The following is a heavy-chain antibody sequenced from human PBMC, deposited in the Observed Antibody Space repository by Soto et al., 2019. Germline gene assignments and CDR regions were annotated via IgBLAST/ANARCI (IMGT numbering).Heavy chain of an antibody. CDR1: GYTFTSYA. Sequence: ASVKVSCKASGYTFTSYAMHWVRQAPGQRLEWMGWINAGNGNTKYSQKFQGRVTITRDTSASTAYMELSSLRSEDTAVYYCARDPAWSGWFDPWGQGTLVTVSS. CDR2: INAGNGNT. D-gene: IGHD3-10*01. CDR3: ARDPAWSGWFDP. V-gene: IGHV1-3*01. J-gene: IGHJ5*02.